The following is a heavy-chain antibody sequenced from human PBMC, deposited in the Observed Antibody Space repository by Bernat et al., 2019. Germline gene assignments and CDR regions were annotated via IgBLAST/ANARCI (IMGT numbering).Heavy chain of an antibody. CDR2: IHKGGRT. CDR1: GLTVSSND. J-gene: IGHJ6*02. CDR3: ARLYYYQMDV. Sequence: EVQLVETGGDLIQPGGSLRLSCAASGLTVSSNDMTWVRQAPGKGLEWVSVIHKGGRTYYADSVKGRFTISRENSKNTLYVEMNSLRAEDTAVYYCARLYYYQMDVWGQGTTVTVSS. V-gene: IGHV3-53*05.